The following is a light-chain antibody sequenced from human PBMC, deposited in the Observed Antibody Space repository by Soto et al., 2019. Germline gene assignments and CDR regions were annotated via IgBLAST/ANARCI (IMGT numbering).Light chain of an antibody. CDR2: NVN. CDR3: NSFTDSSLYV. Sequence: QSALIQPPSVSGSPGQSVTISCTGTSSDVGSYDYVSWYQQHPGTVPKPMIYNVNTQPSGVPDRFSGSKSGNTASMTISGLQAEDEADYYCNSFTDSSLYVFGTGTKLTVL. V-gene: IGLV2-18*02. J-gene: IGLJ1*01. CDR1: SSDVGSYDY.